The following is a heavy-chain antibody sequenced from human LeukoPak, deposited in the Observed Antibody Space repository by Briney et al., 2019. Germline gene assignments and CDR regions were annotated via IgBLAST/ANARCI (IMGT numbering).Heavy chain of an antibody. V-gene: IGHV3-30*04. J-gene: IGHJ4*02. CDR1: GFTFSSYA. CDR3: ARNSRITFGGVIGSY. CDR2: ISYDGSNK. Sequence: GGSLRLSCAASGFTFSSYAMHWVRQAPGKGLEWVAVISYDGSNKYYADSVKGRFTISRDNAKNSLYLQMNSLRAEDTAVYYCARNSRITFGGVIGSYWGQGTLVTVSS. D-gene: IGHD3-16*01.